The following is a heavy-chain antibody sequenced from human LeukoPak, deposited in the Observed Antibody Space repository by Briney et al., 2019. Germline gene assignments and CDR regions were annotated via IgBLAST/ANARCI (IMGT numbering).Heavy chain of an antibody. J-gene: IGHJ3*02. V-gene: IGHV3-30*02. Sequence: GGSLRLSCAASGFTFSSYGMHWVRQAPAKGLEWVAFIRYDGSNKYYADSVKGRFTISRDNSKNTLYLQMNSLRAEDTAVYYCAKDIYDFWSGYLSYDAFDIWGQGTMVTVSS. CDR3: AKDIYDFWSGYLSYDAFDI. CDR1: GFTFSSYG. D-gene: IGHD3-3*01. CDR2: IRYDGSNK.